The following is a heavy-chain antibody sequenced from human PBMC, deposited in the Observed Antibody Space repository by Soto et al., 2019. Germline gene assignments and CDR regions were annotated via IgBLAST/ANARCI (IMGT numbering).Heavy chain of an antibody. J-gene: IGHJ4*02. V-gene: IGHV3-23*01. CDR1: GFTFRSHP. D-gene: IGHD6-13*01. CDR3: AKHRHSSSSYYFYY. CDR2: ITGSGGST. Sequence: GGSLRLSCAASGFTFRSHPMSWFRQAPGKGLEWVSAITGSGGSTYYADSVKGRYTISRDNSQSTLYLQMDSLRAEDTAVYYCAKHRHSSSSYYFYYWGQGDLVTVSS.